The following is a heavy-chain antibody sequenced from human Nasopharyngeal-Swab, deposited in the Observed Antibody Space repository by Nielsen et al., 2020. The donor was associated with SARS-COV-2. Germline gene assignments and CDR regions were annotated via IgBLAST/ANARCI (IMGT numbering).Heavy chain of an antibody. J-gene: IGHJ3*02. CDR3: VIGYYDSRGRAFDI. Sequence: GRSLRLSCAASGFTFSSYWMHWVRQAPGKGLVWVSRINSDGSSTSYADSVKGRFTISRDNAKNTLYLQMNSLRAEDTAVYYCVIGYYDSRGRAFDIWGQGTMVTVSS. CDR2: INSDGSST. D-gene: IGHD3-22*01. V-gene: IGHV3-74*01. CDR1: GFTFSSYW.